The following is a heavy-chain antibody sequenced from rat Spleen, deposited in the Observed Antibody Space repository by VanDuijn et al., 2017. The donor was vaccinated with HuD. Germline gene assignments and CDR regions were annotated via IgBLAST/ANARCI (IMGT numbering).Heavy chain of an antibody. Sequence: EVQLVESGGGLVQPGRSLKLSCVASGFTFNNYWMTWIRQAPGKGLEWVASITNTGGSTYYPDSVKGRFTISRDNAKSTLYLQMNSLRSEDTATYYCTRNWPQLGAQWFAYWGQGTLVTVSS. CDR3: TRNWPQLGAQWFAY. J-gene: IGHJ3*01. D-gene: IGHD5-1*01. CDR1: GFTFNNYW. V-gene: IGHV5-31*01. CDR2: ITNTGGST.